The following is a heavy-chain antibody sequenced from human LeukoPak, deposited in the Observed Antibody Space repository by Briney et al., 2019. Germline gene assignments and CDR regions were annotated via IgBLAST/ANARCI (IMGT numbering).Heavy chain of an antibody. CDR1: GFTFSTYG. CDR2: ISYDGSNK. D-gene: IGHD3-22*01. J-gene: IGHJ4*02. V-gene: IGHV3-30*18. Sequence: GRSLRLSCAASGFTFSTYGMHWVRQAPGKGLQWVALISYDGSNKYYADSVKGRFTISRDNSKNTLYLQMNSLRAEDTAVYYCAKELRYYYDRSGYYYYDYWGQGTLVTASS. CDR3: AKELRYYYDRSGYYYYDY.